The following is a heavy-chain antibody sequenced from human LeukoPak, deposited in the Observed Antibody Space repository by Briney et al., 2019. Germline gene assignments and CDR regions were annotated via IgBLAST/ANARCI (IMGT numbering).Heavy chain of an antibody. CDR1: GGSFSNYY. D-gene: IGHD1-7*01. J-gene: IGHJ6*03. Sequence: RPSETLSLTCAVYGGSFSNYYWSWIRQPPGKGLEWIGEINDSGRINYNPSLMSRVTVSVDTSKNQFSLRLTSVTATDTAVYYCARRRNYGRNYYIDVWGNGATVSVSS. V-gene: IGHV4-34*01. CDR3: ARRRNYGRNYYIDV. CDR2: INDSGRI.